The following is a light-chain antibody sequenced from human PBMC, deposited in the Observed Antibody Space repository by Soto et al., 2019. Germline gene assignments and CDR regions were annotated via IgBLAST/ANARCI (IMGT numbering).Light chain of an antibody. V-gene: IGKV2-28*01. CDR1: QSLLHSDGYND. J-gene: IGKJ4*01. CDR3: MQALQTPLT. Sequence: DVVMTQSPLSLPVTPGEPASISCRSSQSLLHSDGYNDLDWFLQRPGQSPQVLIYLGSNRAPGVPDRFSGSGSGTDFTLKISRVEAEDVGVYYCMQALQTPLTFGGGTKVE. CDR2: LGS.